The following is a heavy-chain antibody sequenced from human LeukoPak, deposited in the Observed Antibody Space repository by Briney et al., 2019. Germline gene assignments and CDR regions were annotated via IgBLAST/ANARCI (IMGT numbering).Heavy chain of an antibody. J-gene: IGHJ4*01. D-gene: IGHD3-10*01. V-gene: IGHV1-2*02. Sequence: ASVQFLSSTSGYSFTSYYMQCVRRPPARGRVWWIGINYTSGSTNYEHKFKGRVTMTVDKSNRKSSMELSSLTAADTAVYYCARNIWYGESASSFDFWGQGTLVTVSS. CDR3: ARNIWYGESASSFDF. CDR1: GYSFTSYY. CDR2: INYTSGST.